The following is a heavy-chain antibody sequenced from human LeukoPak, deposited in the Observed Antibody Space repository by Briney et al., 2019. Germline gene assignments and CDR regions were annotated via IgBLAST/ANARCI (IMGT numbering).Heavy chain of an antibody. CDR3: AKDRDSSGWYILDY. Sequence: QAGGSLRLSCAASGFSFSVYWMHWVRQAPGKGLVWVSRIKTDGSITDYADFVKGRFTISRDNAKNTLYLQMNSLRAEDTAVYYCAKDRDSSGWYILDYWGQGTLVTVSS. V-gene: IGHV3-74*01. J-gene: IGHJ4*02. CDR2: IKTDGSIT. CDR1: GFSFSVYW. D-gene: IGHD6-19*01.